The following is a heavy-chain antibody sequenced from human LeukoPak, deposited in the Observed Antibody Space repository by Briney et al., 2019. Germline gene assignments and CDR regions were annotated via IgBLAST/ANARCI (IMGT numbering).Heavy chain of an antibody. J-gene: IGHJ3*02. Sequence: SETLSLTCTVSGGSISSGGYYWSWIRQHPGKGLEWIGYIYYSGSTYYNPSLKSRVTISVDTSKNQFSLKLSSVTAADTAVYYCVWSRGDPPDAFDIWGQGTMVTVSS. V-gene: IGHV4-31*03. D-gene: IGHD7-27*01. CDR3: VWSRGDPPDAFDI. CDR2: IYYSGST. CDR1: GGSISSGGYY.